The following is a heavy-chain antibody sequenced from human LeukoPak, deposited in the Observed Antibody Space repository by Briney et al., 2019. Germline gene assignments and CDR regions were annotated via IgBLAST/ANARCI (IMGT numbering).Heavy chain of an antibody. CDR3: AKDRMEEGSSSWKLYYYYGMDV. Sequence: PGGSLRLSCAASGFTFSSYAMSWVRQAPGKGLEWVSAISGSGGSTYYADSVKGRFTISRDNSKNTLYLQMNSLRAEDTAVYYCAKDRMEEGSSSWKLYYYYGMDVWGQGTTVTVSS. CDR1: GFTFSSYA. CDR2: ISGSGGST. D-gene: IGHD6-13*01. J-gene: IGHJ6*02. V-gene: IGHV3-23*01.